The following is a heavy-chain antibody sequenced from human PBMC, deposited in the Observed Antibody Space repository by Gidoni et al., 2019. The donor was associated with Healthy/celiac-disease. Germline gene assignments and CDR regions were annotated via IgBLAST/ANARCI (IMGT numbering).Heavy chain of an antibody. J-gene: IGHJ5*02. CDR1: GGSISSGDYY. CDR3: ARDLVSLDYYGSGSYYGP. CDR2: IYYSGST. Sequence: QVQLQESGPGLVKPSQTLSLTCTVSGGSISSGDYYWSWIRQPPGKGLEWIGYIYYSGSTYYNPSLKSRVTISVDTSKNQFSLKLSSVTAADTAMYYCARDLVSLDYYGSGSYYGPWGQGTLVTVSS. D-gene: IGHD3-10*01. V-gene: IGHV4-30-4*01.